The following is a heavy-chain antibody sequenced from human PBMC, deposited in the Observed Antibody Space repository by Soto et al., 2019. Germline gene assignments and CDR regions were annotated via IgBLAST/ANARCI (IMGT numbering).Heavy chain of an antibody. V-gene: IGHV4-59*01. J-gene: IGHJ4*02. CDR2: VYHSGST. CDR1: GCSISNYY. Sequence: SETLSLTCPVSGCSISNYYWSWIRQPPGKGLEWIGCVYHSGSTYYNPSLKSRVTISVDTSKNQFSLKLSSVTAADTAVYCCARRYNSGWYDYWGQGTLVTVSS. CDR3: ARRYNSGWYDY. D-gene: IGHD6-19*01.